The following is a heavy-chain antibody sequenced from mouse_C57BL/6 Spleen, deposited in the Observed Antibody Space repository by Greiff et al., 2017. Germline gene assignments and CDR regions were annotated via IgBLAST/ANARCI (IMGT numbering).Heavy chain of an antibody. D-gene: IGHD1-1*01. J-gene: IGHJ3*01. Sequence: EVQLQQSGPELVKPGASVKLSCKASGYTFTDYYMNWVKQSHGKSLEWIGDINPNNGGTSYNQKFKGKATLTVDKSSSTAYMALRSLTSEDSAVYYCARDDGSRAFAYWGQGTLVTVSA. CDR3: ARDDGSRAFAY. CDR2: INPNNGGT. CDR1: GYTFTDYY. V-gene: IGHV1-26*01.